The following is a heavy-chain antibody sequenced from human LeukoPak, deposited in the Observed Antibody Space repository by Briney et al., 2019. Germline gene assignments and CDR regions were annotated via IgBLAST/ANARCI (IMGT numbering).Heavy chain of an antibody. V-gene: IGHV4-59*08. J-gene: IGHJ4*02. D-gene: IGHD2-21*01. CDR3: ARHGYCGAECYTYFDS. CDR1: GGSMRSYY. CDR2: IYYSGTT. Sequence: PSETLSLTCTVSGGSMRSYYWSWIRQPPGKGLEWIGYIYYSGTTNYNPSLKSRVTISVDTSKNQFSLKLASVAATDTAVYYCARHGYCGAECYTYFDSWGQGTLVTVSS.